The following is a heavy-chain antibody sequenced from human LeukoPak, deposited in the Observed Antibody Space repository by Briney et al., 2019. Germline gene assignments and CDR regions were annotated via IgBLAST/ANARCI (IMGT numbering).Heavy chain of an antibody. CDR2: ISSSSSYI. V-gene: IGHV3-21*01. D-gene: IGHD1-26*01. CDR3: ARDPEGATLDY. CDR1: GFTFSSYA. J-gene: IGHJ4*02. Sequence: PGGSLRLSCAASGFTFSSYAMHWVRQAPGKGLEWVSSISSSSSYIYYADSVKGRFTISRDNAKNSLYLQMNSLRAEDTAVYYCARDPEGATLDYWGQGTLVTVSS.